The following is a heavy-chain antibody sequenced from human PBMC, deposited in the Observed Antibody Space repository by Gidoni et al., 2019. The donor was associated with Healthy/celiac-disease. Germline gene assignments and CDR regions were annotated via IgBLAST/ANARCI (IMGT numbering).Heavy chain of an antibody. CDR2: LDPEDGET. CDR3: ATDPGRLCSSTSCPSNFMDV. Sequence: QVQLVQSGAEVKKPVASVKVSCKVSGYTLTELSMHGVRQAPGKGLEWMGGLDPEDGETSYAHKFQGRVTMTEDTSTDTAYMELSSLRDEDTAVYYCATDPGRLCSSTSCPSNFMDVWGQGTTVTVSS. V-gene: IGHV1-24*01. D-gene: IGHD2-2*01. CDR1: GYTLTELS. J-gene: IGHJ6*02.